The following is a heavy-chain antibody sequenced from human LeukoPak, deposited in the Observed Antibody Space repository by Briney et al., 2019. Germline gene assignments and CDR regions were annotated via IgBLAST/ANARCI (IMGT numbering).Heavy chain of an antibody. V-gene: IGHV1-46*01. CDR3: ARDRRYYGSGSPSKIDY. Sequence: ASVKVSCKASGYTFTSYYMHWVRQAPGQGLEWMGIINPSGGSTSYVKKFQGRVTMTRDMSTSTIYMELSSLRSEDTAVYYCARDRRYYGSGSPSKIDYWGQGTLVTVSS. D-gene: IGHD3-10*01. CDR2: INPSGGST. CDR1: GYTFTSYY. J-gene: IGHJ4*02.